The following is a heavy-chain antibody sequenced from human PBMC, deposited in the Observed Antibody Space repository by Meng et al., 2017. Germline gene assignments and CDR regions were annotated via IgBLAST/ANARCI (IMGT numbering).Heavy chain of an antibody. V-gene: IGHV4-34*01. CDR3: ARAGRRALRYFDY. CDR2: INHSGST. Sequence: SETLSPTCAVYGGSFSGYYWSWIRQPPGKGREWIGEINHSGSTNYNPSLKSRVTISVDTSKNQFSLKLSSVTAADTAVYYCARAGRRALRYFDYWGQGTLVTVSS. CDR1: GGSFSGYY. J-gene: IGHJ4*02.